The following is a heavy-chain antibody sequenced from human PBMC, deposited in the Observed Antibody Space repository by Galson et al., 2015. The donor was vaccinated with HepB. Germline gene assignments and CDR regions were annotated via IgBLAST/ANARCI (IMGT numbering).Heavy chain of an antibody. V-gene: IGHV3-23*01. CDR2: ISSGGGNT. Sequence: SLRLSCAASGFTFSSYAMNWVRQAPGKGLVWVSGISSGGGNTYYADSVKGRFTISRDNSKNTLYLQMNSLRAEDTAVYYCAKDPSYDYSLHGTGYWGQGTLVTVSS. D-gene: IGHD4/OR15-4a*01. CDR3: AKDPSYDYSLHGTGY. J-gene: IGHJ4*02. CDR1: GFTFSSYA.